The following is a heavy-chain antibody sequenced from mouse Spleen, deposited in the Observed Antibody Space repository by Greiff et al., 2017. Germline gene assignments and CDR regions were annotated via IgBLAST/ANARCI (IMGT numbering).Heavy chain of an antibody. V-gene: IGHV1-7*01. D-gene: IGHD2-3*01. CDR1: GYTFTSYW. CDR2: INPSSGYT. Sequence: QVQLKQSGTVLARPGASVKMSCKTSGYTFTSYWMHWVKQRPGQGLEWIGYINPSSGYTKYNQKFKDKATLTADKSSSTAYMQLSSLTYEDSAVYYCARSRDGYYFAYWGQGTLVTVSA. CDR3: ARSRDGYYFAY. J-gene: IGHJ3*01.